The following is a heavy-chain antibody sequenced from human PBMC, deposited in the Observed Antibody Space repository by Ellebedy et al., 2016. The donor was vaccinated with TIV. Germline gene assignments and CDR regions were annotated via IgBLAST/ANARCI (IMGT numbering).Heavy chain of an antibody. CDR3: ATGPYSYGWGY. J-gene: IGHJ4*02. V-gene: IGHV3-74*01. Sequence: PGGFLRLSCAASEFTFSSYWIHWVRQTPGKGLVWVSRISPDGRGTSYADSVKGRFTISRDNAKNTMYLQMNSLRAEDTAVYYCATGPYSYGWGYWGQGTLVTVSS. CDR1: EFTFSSYW. CDR2: ISPDGRGT. D-gene: IGHD5-18*01.